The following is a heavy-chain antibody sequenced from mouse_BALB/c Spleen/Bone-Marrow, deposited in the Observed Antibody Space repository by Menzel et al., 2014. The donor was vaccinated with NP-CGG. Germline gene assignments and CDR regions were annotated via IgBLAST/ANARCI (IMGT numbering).Heavy chain of an antibody. J-gene: IGHJ4*01. CDR3: ARSGKVRNAMDY. CDR1: GYTFTDHA. CDR2: ISGYYGDA. Sequence: VQLQQSGAKLVRPGVSVKISCKGSGYTFTDHAIRWVKRSHAKSLEWIGVISGYYGDAIYNQKFKGKATMTVDKSSGTAYMELARLTSEDSAIYYCARSGKVRNAMDYWGQGTSVTVSS. D-gene: IGHD2-14*01. V-gene: IGHV1S137*01.